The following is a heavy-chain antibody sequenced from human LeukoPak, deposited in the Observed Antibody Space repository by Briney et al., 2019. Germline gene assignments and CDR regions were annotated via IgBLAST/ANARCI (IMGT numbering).Heavy chain of an antibody. J-gene: IGHJ4*02. D-gene: IGHD6-19*01. CDR1: GGSISSYY. CDR2: IYYSGST. V-gene: IGHV4-59*01. CDR3: ARDWRIIAVAAPHGDGIDY. Sequence: PSETLSLTCTVSGGSISSYYWSRIRQPPGKGLEWIGYIYYSGSTNYNPSLKSRVTISVDTSTSTVYMELSSLRSEDTAVYYCARDWRIIAVAAPHGDGIDYWGQGTLVTVSS.